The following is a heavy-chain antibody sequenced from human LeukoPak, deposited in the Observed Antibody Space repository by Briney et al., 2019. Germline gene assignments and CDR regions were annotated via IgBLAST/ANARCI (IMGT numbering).Heavy chain of an antibody. J-gene: IGHJ3*02. D-gene: IGHD3-10*01. Sequence: GEPLKISCKGSGYSFTSYWIGWVRQMPGKGLEWMGIIYPGDSDTRYSPSFQGQVTISADKSISTAYLQWSSLKASDTAMYYCAAIPDYYGSGNPSYAPVNIWGQGTMVTVSS. CDR1: GYSFTSYW. CDR3: AAIPDYYGSGNPSYAPVNI. CDR2: IYPGDSDT. V-gene: IGHV5-51*01.